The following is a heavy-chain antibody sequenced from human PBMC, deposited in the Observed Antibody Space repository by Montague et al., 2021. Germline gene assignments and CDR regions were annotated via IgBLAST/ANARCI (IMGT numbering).Heavy chain of an antibody. CDR2: IFHNGST. Sequence: SETLSLTCAVSGGSISSNNWWTWVRQPPGKGLEWIGEIFHNGSTTYSPSLKSRVTISMAKSKNQFSLKLTSVTAADTAVYYCARVAAWGYYDTSGPNWFDPWGQGTLVTVSS. D-gene: IGHD3-22*01. CDR1: GGSISSNNW. V-gene: IGHV4-4*02. J-gene: IGHJ5*01. CDR3: ARVAAWGYYDTSGPNWFDP.